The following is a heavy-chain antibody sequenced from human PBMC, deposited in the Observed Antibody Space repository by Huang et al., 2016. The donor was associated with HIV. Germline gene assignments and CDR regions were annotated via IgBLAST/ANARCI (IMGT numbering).Heavy chain of an antibody. Sequence: DVQLLESGGDFVQPGGSLLLSWSASRFTFSTYAMSWVRQAPGKGLEWVSAMCGSGYKTYYADSVKGRFTISRDNSKNTLFLQMNSLRAEDTAVYYCAKVPTVVTFHWGQGTLVTVSS. V-gene: IGHV3-23*01. CDR1: RFTFSTYA. D-gene: IGHD2-21*02. CDR2: MCGSGYKT. CDR3: AKVPTVVTFH. J-gene: IGHJ4*02.